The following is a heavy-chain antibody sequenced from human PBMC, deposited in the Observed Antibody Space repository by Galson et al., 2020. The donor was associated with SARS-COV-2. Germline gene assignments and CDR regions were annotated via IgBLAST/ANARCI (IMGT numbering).Heavy chain of an antibody. CDR2: INHNSGGT. CDR1: GYTFTGYY. Sequence: ASVNVSCKASGYTFTGYYMHWVRQAPGQGLEWMGWINHNSGGTNHAQKFQGRVTMTRDTSISTAYMELSRLRSDDTAVYYCKATKLHYYGMDVWGQGTTVTVSS. CDR3: KATKLHYYGMDV. J-gene: IGHJ6*02. V-gene: IGHV1-2*02. D-gene: IGHD1-7*01.